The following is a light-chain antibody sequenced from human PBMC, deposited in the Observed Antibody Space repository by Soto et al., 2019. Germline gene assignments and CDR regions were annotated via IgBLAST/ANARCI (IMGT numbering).Light chain of an antibody. J-gene: IGKJ2*01. Sequence: EIVLTQSPGTLSLSPGERATLSCRASQSVTSNYLAWYQQKPGQAPRLLIYGASTRATDVPARFSGSGSGTEFTLTISSLQSEDFAVYYCQHYNNWPYTFGQGTKLEIK. V-gene: IGKV3-15*01. CDR2: GAS. CDR1: QSVTSN. CDR3: QHYNNWPYT.